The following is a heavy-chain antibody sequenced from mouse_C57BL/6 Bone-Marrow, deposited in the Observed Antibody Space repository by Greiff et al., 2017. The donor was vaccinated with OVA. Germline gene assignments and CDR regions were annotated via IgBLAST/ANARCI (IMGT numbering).Heavy chain of an antibody. CDR3: ARGLRWFAY. Sequence: QVQLQQPGAELVKPGASVKLSCKASGYTFTSYWMQWVKQRPGQGLEWIGEIDPSDSYTNYNQKFKGKATLTVDTSSSTAYMQLSSLTSEDSAVYYWARGLRWFAYWGQGTLVTVSA. CDR2: IDPSDSYT. J-gene: IGHJ3*01. D-gene: IGHD2-4*01. CDR1: GYTFTSYW. V-gene: IGHV1-50*01.